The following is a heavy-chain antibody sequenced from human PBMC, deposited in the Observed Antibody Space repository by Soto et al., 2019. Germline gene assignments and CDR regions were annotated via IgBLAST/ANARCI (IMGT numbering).Heavy chain of an antibody. Sequence: GGSLRLSCAASGFTFSSYWMSWVRQAPGKGLEWVANIKQDGSEKYYVDSVKGRFTISRDNAKNSLYLQMNSLRAEDTAVYYCARDPALNVYYYYMDVWGKGTTVTVSS. J-gene: IGHJ6*03. V-gene: IGHV3-7*01. CDR2: IKQDGSEK. CDR3: ARDPALNVYYYYMDV. CDR1: GFTFSSYW.